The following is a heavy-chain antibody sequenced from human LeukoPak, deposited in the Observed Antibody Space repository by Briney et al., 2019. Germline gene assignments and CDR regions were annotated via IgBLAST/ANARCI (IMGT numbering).Heavy chain of an antibody. CDR2: MYYSGST. V-gene: IGHV4-59*01. Sequence: SETLSLTCTVSGGSINSYYWSWIRQPPGKGLEWIAYMYYSGSTSYNPSLKSRVTMSGDTSKNQFSLRLSSVTAADTAVYYCARMYSSSPNWFDPWGQGTLVTVSS. J-gene: IGHJ5*02. D-gene: IGHD2-2*01. CDR1: GGSINSYY. CDR3: ARMYSSSPNWFDP.